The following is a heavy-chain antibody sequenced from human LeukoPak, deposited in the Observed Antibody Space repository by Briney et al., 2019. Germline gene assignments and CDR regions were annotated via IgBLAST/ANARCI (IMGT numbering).Heavy chain of an antibody. J-gene: IGHJ3*02. CDR3: AREATKKTGRPFDI. CDR1: GGSISSSNYY. D-gene: IGHD5-12*01. V-gene: IGHV4-61*01. CDR2: IYYSGST. Sequence: PSETLSLTCTVSGGSISSSNYYWGWIRQPPGKGLEWIGYIYYSGSTNYNPSLKSRVTISVDTSKNQFSLKLSSVTAADTAVYYCAREATKKTGRPFDIWGQGTMVTVSS.